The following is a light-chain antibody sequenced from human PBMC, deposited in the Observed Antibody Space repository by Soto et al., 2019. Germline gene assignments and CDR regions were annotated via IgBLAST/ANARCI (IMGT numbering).Light chain of an antibody. CDR1: HISSDS. Sequence: HINQSPATLSSSVRGTVSVSCLARHISSDSLAWYQQKPGKAPFLLISDASNLERGVPSRFSGSGSGTEFTLTICSMQPDDFATYYCQQYTCYSRTFGQGTKVDIK. V-gene: IGKV1-5*01. J-gene: IGKJ1*01. CDR3: QQYTCYSRT. CDR2: DAS.